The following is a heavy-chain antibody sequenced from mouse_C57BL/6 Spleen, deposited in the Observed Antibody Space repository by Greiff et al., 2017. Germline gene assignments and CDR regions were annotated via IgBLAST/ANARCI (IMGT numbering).Heavy chain of an antibody. Sequence: QVQLQQPGAELVKPGASVKLSCKASGYTFTSYWMQWVKQRPGQGLEWIGEIDPSDSYTNYNQKFKGKATLTVDTSSSTAYMQLSSLTSEDSAVYYCARLIRGSSWYFDVWGTGTTVTVSS. CDR2: IDPSDSYT. D-gene: IGHD1-1*01. J-gene: IGHJ1*03. V-gene: IGHV1-50*01. CDR3: ARLIRGSSWYFDV. CDR1: GYTFTSYW.